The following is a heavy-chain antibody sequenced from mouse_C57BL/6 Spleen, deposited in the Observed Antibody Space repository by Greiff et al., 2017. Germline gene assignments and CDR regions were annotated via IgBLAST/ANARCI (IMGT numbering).Heavy chain of an antibody. CDR2: IYPGDGDT. CDR3: AREGAYYMVDY. V-gene: IGHV1-82*01. D-gene: IGHD2-12*01. J-gene: IGHJ2*01. Sequence: QVQLQQSGPELVKPGASVKISCKASGYAFSSSWMNWVKQRPGKGLEWIGRIYPGDGDTNYNGKFKGKATLTADKSSSTAYMQLSSLTSEDSAVXFCAREGAYYMVDYWGQGTTLTVSS. CDR1: GYAFSSSW.